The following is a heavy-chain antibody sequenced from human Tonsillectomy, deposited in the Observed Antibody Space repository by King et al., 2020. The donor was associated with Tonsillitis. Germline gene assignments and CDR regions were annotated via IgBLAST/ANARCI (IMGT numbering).Heavy chain of an antibody. CDR3: ARDFAEFDY. V-gene: IGHV3-7*01. J-gene: IGHJ4*02. CDR1: GFTFRSYW. Sequence: VQLVESGGGLVQPGGSLRLSCAASGFTFRSYWMSLVCQAPGKGLEWVANTKQDGSEKYDVDSVKGRFTISRDNAKNSLYLQMSRLRAEDTAVYYCARDFAEFDYWGQGTLVTVSS. CDR2: TKQDGSEK. D-gene: IGHD1-14*01.